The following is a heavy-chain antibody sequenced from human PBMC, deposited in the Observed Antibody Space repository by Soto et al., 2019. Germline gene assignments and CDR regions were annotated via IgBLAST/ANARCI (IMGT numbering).Heavy chain of an antibody. J-gene: IGHJ4*02. CDR1: GGSFNNGA. D-gene: IGHD1-1*01. CDR2: IIPLFGAP. CDR3: AKARGESPMVQDDFFDY. V-gene: IGHV1-69*01. Sequence: QVQLVQSGAEVRKPGSSVKVSCKASGGSFNNGAISWVRQVLGQRLEWMGGIIPLFGAPNYAPDFQGRVSITADESTTTVYMELSSLTSEDTAMYFCAKARGESPMVQDDFFDYWGQGTLVSVAS.